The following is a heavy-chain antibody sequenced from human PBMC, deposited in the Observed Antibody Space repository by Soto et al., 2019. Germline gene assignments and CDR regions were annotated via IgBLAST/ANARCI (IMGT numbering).Heavy chain of an antibody. CDR2: IIPIFGTA. Sequence: QVQLVQSGAEVKKPGSSVKVYCKASGGTFSSYAISWVRQAPGQGLEWLGGIIPIFGTANYAQKFQGRVTITADESTSTAYMERSSLRSEDTAGYYCASGSPAARGHYYYYGMDVWGQGTTVTVSS. V-gene: IGHV1-69*01. CDR1: GGTFSSYA. CDR3: ASGSPAARGHYYYYGMDV. J-gene: IGHJ6*02. D-gene: IGHD6-13*01.